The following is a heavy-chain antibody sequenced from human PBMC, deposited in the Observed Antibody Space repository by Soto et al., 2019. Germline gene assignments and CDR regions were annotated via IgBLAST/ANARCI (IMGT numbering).Heavy chain of an antibody. D-gene: IGHD3-22*01. CDR3: ARANRPITMTYLNWFDP. J-gene: IGHJ5*02. CDR2: TYHSGST. CDR1: GDTISTGGYS. Sequence: SETLSLTCDASGDTISTGGYSWAWIRQPPGKALEWIGHTYHSGSTYYNPSLKSRVTISVDRSKNRFSLNLNSVTAADTAVYYCARANRPITMTYLNWFDPWGQGTLVTVSS. V-gene: IGHV4-30-2*01.